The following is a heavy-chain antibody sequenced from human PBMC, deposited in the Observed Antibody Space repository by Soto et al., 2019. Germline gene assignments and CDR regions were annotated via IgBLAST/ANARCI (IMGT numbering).Heavy chain of an antibody. Sequence: ASVKVSCKASGYTFTSYGISWVRQAPGQGLEWMGWIGAYNGNTNYAQKLQGRVTMTTDTSTSTAYMELRSLRSDDTAVYYCARDERGLTFCRGFIDYCGQGTLVTVSS. CDR1: GYTFTSYG. J-gene: IGHJ4*02. CDR2: IGAYNGNT. CDR3: ARDERGLTFCRGFIDY. V-gene: IGHV1-18*01. D-gene: IGHD3-3*01.